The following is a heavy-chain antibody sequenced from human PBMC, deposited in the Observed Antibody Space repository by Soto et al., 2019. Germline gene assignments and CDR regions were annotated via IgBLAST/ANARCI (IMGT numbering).Heavy chain of an antibody. Sequence: PSETLSLTCAVSGYSISSGYNWGWIRQPPGKGLEWIASMYHSGSTYYNPSLKSRVTISVDTSKNQVSLNLSSVTAADTAVYYCARGGSAYRSGWWYFDYWGQGTLVTVSS. J-gene: IGHJ4*02. CDR2: MYHSGST. V-gene: IGHV4-38-2*01. D-gene: IGHD6-13*01. CDR1: GYSISSGYN. CDR3: ARGGSAYRSGWWYFDY.